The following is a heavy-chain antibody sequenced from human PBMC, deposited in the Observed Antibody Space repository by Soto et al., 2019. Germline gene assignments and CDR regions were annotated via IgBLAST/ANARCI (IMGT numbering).Heavy chain of an antibody. D-gene: IGHD2-2*01. Sequence: EVQLVESGGGLVKPGGSLRLSYAASGFSFSDYSMNWVRQAPGKGLEWVSSISSSSNYIYYADSVKDRFTISRDNAKNSLYLQMNSLRAEDTAVYLCASDLRTPAGVFDYWGQGTLVTVSS. J-gene: IGHJ4*02. CDR3: ASDLRTPAGVFDY. CDR1: GFSFSDYS. V-gene: IGHV3-21*01. CDR2: ISSSSNYI.